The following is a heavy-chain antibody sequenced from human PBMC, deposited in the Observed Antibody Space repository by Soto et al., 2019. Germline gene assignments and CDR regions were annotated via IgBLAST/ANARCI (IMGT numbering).Heavy chain of an antibody. D-gene: IGHD7-27*01. CDR1: GGSISSYY. CDR2: IHYSGIT. CDR3: ARHPGASFDY. V-gene: IGHV4-59*01. J-gene: IGHJ4*02. Sequence: PSETLSLTCTVSGGSISSYYWSWLRQSPGKRLEWIGYIHYSGITKYNPSLKSRVTISLDTSKNQFSLKLSSVTAADSAVYYCARHPGASFDYWGQGTLVPVSS.